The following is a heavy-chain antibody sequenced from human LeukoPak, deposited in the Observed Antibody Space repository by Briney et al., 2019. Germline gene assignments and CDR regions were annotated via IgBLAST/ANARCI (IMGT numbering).Heavy chain of an antibody. J-gene: IGHJ3*02. Sequence: GSSVKVSCKASGGTFSSYAISWVRQAPGQGLEWMGGIIPIFGTANYAQKFQGRVTITADESTSTAYMQLSSLGSEDTAVYYCARDQEAYCSSTSCYRAYAFDIWGRGTMVTVSS. D-gene: IGHD2-2*01. CDR1: GGTFSSYA. CDR2: IIPIFGTA. V-gene: IGHV1-69*01. CDR3: ARDQEAYCSSTSCYRAYAFDI.